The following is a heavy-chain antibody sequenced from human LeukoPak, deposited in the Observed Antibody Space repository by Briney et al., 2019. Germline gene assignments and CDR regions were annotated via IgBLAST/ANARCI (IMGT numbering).Heavy chain of an antibody. CDR3: LNEHGG. CDR2: ISPASGAT. CDR1: GYTFTVSY. V-gene: IGHV1-2*02. Sequence: ASVNVSSKASGYTFTVSYMHWVRQAPGQGFEWIGWISPASGATKYAQNFQGRVTLTTDTSITTAYMELSSLTSDDTASYYCLNEHGGWGQGTPVTVSS. D-gene: IGHD1-1*01. J-gene: IGHJ4*02.